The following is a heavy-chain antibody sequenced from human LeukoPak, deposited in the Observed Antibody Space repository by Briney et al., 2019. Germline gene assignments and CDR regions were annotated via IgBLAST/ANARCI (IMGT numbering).Heavy chain of an antibody. D-gene: IGHD6-19*01. CDR2: IIPIFGTA. Sequence: GASVKVSCKASGGTFSSYAISWVRQAPGQGLEWMGGIIPIFGTANYAQKFQGRVTITADKSTSTAYMELSSLRSEDTAVYYCARDRGQWLVKYDAFDIWGQGTMVTVSS. CDR1: GGTFSSYA. CDR3: ARDRGQWLVKYDAFDI. V-gene: IGHV1-69*06. J-gene: IGHJ3*02.